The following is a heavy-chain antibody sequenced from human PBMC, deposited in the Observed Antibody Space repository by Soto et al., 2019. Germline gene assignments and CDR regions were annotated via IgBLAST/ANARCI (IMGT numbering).Heavy chain of an antibody. V-gene: IGHV1-18*01. J-gene: IGHJ4*02. CDR1: GYTFSSYG. Sequence: QVQLVQSGAEVKKPGASVKVSCKASGYTFSSYGFSWVRQAPGQGLEWMGWISAYNGNADYAQNFQGRVTMTTDTSTSTAYMVLRSLRSDDTAVYYCARDGSETCRGGSCYSQDYWGQGTLVTVSS. CDR3: ARDGSETCRGGSCYSQDY. CDR2: ISAYNGNA. D-gene: IGHD2-15*01.